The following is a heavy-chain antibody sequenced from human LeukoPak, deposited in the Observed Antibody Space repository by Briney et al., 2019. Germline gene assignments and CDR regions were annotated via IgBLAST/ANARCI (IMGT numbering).Heavy chain of an antibody. D-gene: IGHD3-10*01. CDR3: ARGGDNRLHY. Sequence: SETLSLTCAVSGDSISSDIWWNWVLQPPGKGLEWIGEIHHSGGVNYNPSLKSRVTILLDKSKNQYSLELNSVTAADTAIYYCARGGDNRLHYGGEGTLVTVSS. V-gene: IGHV4-4*02. J-gene: IGHJ4*02. CDR1: GDSISSDIW. CDR2: IHHSGGV.